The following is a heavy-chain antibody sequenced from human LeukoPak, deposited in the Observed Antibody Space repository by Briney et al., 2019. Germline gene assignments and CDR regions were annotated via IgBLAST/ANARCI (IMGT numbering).Heavy chain of an antibody. J-gene: IGHJ4*02. D-gene: IGHD6-19*01. V-gene: IGHV4-38-2*01. CDR2: IYHSGST. CDR1: GYSISSGYY. CDR3: ARGGYSSGWYTKNV. Sequence: SETLSLTCAVSGYSISSGYYWGWIRQPPGKGLEWIGSIYHSGSTYYNPSLKSRVTISVDTSKNQFSLKLSSVTAADTAVYYCARGGYSSGWYTKNVWGQGTLVTVSS.